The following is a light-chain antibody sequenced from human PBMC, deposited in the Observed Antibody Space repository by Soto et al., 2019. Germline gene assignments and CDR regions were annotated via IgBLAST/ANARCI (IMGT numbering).Light chain of an antibody. CDR1: QSISPW. V-gene: IGKV1-5*03. Sequence: DIQMTQSPSTLSVSVGDRVTIACRASQSISPWLAWYQQKPGKAPKLLIYKASSLESGVPSRFSGSGSGTDFTLTISSPQPDDFATYYCQQYNSSPLTFGGGTKVEIK. CDR2: KAS. CDR3: QQYNSSPLT. J-gene: IGKJ4*01.